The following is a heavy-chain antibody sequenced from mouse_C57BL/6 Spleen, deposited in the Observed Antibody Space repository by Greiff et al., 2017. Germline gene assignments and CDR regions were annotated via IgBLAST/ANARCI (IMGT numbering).Heavy chain of an antibody. Sequence: EVQLQQSGPGLVKPSQSLSLTCSVTGYSITSGYYWNWIRQFPGNKLEWMGYISYDGSNNYNPSLKNRISITRDTSKNQFFLKLNSVTTEDTATYYCAREGSTMITTDYYAMDYWGQGTSVTVSS. CDR3: AREGSTMITTDYYAMDY. CDR1: GYSITSGYY. J-gene: IGHJ4*01. CDR2: ISYDGSN. V-gene: IGHV3-6*01. D-gene: IGHD2-4*01.